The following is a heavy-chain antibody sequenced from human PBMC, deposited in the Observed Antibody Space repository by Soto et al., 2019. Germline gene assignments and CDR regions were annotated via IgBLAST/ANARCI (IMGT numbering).Heavy chain of an antibody. CDR3: AKSPRSEMATD. D-gene: IGHD5-12*01. J-gene: IGHJ4*02. CDR1: GYTFINYA. CDR2: INTYNGNT. V-gene: IGHV1-18*01. Sequence: QVQLVQSGPEVKKPGASVKVSCKASGYTFINYAITWVRQAPGQGLEWMGWINTYNGNTNYAENLQGRATMTTDTSTNTAYMEVRSLRSDDTAVYYCAKSPRSEMATDWGQGTLVTVSS.